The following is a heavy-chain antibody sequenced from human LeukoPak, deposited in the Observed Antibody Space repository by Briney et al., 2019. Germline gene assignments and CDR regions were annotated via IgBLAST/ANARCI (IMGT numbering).Heavy chain of an antibody. CDR1: GGSISSNNW. CDR3: ARGGPPGYYYDYYMDV. V-gene: IGHV4-4*02. Sequence: SETLSLTCAVSGGSISSNNWWSWVRQPPGKGLEWIGEIYHSGNSNYNPSLKSRVTISVDTSKNQFSLKMSSVTAADTAVYFCARGGPPGYYYDYYMDVWGKGTTVTISS. CDR2: IYHSGNS. J-gene: IGHJ6*03.